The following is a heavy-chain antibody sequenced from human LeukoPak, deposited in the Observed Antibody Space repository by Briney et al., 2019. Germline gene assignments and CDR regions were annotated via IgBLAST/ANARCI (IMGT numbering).Heavy chain of an antibody. CDR3: AREKYLDNSRSRSGAFDI. CDR2: IYAGGST. CDR1: GLIVSSNY. Sequence: GGSLRLSCAASGLIVSSNYMSWVRQAPGKGLEWVSVIYAGGSTYYADSVKGRFTISRDSSRNTLYLQMNSLRAEDTAVYYCAREKYLDNSRSRSGAFDIWGQGTMVTVSS. D-gene: IGHD3-22*01. V-gene: IGHV3-66*01. J-gene: IGHJ3*02.